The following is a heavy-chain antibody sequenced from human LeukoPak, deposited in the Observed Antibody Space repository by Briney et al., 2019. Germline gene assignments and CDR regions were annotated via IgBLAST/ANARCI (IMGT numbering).Heavy chain of an antibody. J-gene: IGHJ4*02. Sequence: GGSLRLSCAASGFTFSSYAMSWVRQAPGKGLEWVSAISGSGGSTYFADSVKGRFTISRDNSKNTLYLQMNSLRAKDTAVYYCAKGWRSSSWFMCCDYWGQGTLVTVSS. CDR3: AKGWRSSSWFMCCDY. CDR1: GFTFSSYA. D-gene: IGHD6-13*01. V-gene: IGHV3-23*01. CDR2: ISGSGGST.